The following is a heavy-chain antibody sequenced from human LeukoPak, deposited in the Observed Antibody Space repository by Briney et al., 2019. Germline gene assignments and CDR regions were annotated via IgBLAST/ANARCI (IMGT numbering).Heavy chain of an antibody. D-gene: IGHD5-18*01. CDR1: GFTFSSYG. CDR3: AKDESSYGLGPFDY. Sequence: GGSLRLSCAASGFTFSSYGMHWVRQAPGKGPEWVAVIWYDGSNKYYADSVKGRFTISRDNSKNTLYLQMNSLRAEDTAVYYCAKDESSYGLGPFDYWGQGTLVTVSS. V-gene: IGHV3-33*06. J-gene: IGHJ4*02. CDR2: IWYDGSNK.